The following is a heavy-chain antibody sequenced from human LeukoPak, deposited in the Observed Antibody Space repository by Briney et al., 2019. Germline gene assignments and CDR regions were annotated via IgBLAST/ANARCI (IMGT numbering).Heavy chain of an antibody. Sequence: GGSWSLSCEAPGFTFSSYWLTWFRQAPGKGLVWVSRINSDGSSTSYADSVKGRFTISRDNAKNTLYLQMNSLRAEDTAVYYCARGYGSSRGWYWGQGTLVTVSS. D-gene: IGHD6-6*01. J-gene: IGHJ4*02. CDR3: ARGYGSSRGWY. CDR1: GFTFSSYW. CDR2: INSDGSST. V-gene: IGHV3-74*01.